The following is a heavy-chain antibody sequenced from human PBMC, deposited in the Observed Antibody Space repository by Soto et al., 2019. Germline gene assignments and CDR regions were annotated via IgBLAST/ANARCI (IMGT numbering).Heavy chain of an antibody. D-gene: IGHD6-25*01. CDR3: ASVPGIAAVTDY. V-gene: IGHV1-2*02. CDR2: INPNSGDT. Sequence: DSVKVSCKASGYTFTGYYIHWVRLAPGQGLEWMGWINPNSGDTNYAQKFQGNVTMTRDTSISTAYMELTRLRSDDTAVYYCASVPGIAAVTDYWGQGTLVTVSS. CDR1: GYTFTGYY. J-gene: IGHJ4*01.